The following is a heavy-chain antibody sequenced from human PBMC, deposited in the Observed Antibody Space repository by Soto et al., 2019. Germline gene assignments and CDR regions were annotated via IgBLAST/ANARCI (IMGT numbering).Heavy chain of an antibody. Sequence: GGSLRLSCAASGFTFSSYAMSWVRQAPGKGLEWVSVISSGADRTYYADSVKGRFTISRDNSKTTLYLQMNSLRVDDTAVYYCAKLGAASRCGGTSCYPVGGTFDIWGQGTMVTVSS. CDR2: ISSGADRT. V-gene: IGHV3-23*01. D-gene: IGHD2-2*01. CDR1: GFTFSSYA. J-gene: IGHJ3*02. CDR3: AKLGAASRCGGTSCYPVGGTFDI.